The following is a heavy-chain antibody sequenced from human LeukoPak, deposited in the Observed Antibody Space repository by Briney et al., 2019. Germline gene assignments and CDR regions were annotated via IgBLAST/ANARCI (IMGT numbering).Heavy chain of an antibody. V-gene: IGHV4-59*01. J-gene: IGHJ6*02. Sequence: PSETLSLTCTVSGGSISSYYWSWIWKPPGKGLEWIGYIYYSGSTNYNPSLKSRVTISVDTSKNQFSLKLSSVTAADTAVYYCARVKQWLVHGYYYYYGMDVWGQGTTVTVSS. D-gene: IGHD6-19*01. CDR2: IYYSGST. CDR3: ARVKQWLVHGYYYYYGMDV. CDR1: GGSISSYY.